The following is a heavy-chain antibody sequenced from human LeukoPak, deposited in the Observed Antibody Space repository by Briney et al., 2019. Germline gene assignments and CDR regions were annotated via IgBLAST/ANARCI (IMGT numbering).Heavy chain of an antibody. J-gene: IGHJ2*01. CDR1: GFTFSSYG. CDR2: ISYDETNK. V-gene: IGHV3-30*18. Sequence: GGSLRLSCAASGFTFSSYGMTWVRQAPGKGLEWVAVISYDETNKYYEDSVKGRFTISRDSSKNTLYLQMSSLRDEDTAVYYCAKNNDYGGSYWYFDLWGRGTLVTVSS. CDR3: AKNNDYGGSYWYFDL. D-gene: IGHD4-23*01.